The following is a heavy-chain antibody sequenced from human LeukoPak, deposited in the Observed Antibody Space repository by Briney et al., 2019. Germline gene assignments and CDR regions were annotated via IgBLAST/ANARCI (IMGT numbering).Heavy chain of an antibody. Sequence: GGSLRLSCAASGFTFSSYGMHWVRQAPGKGLEWVAVIWYDGSNKYYADSVKGRFTISRDNSKNTLYLQMNSLSAEDTAVYYCARDTSITKTYYYDSSGSTHYYYYYMDVWGKGTTVTVSS. CDR1: GFTFSSYG. J-gene: IGHJ6*03. D-gene: IGHD3-22*01. CDR2: IWYDGSNK. V-gene: IGHV3-33*01. CDR3: ARDTSITKTYYYDSSGSTHYYYYYMDV.